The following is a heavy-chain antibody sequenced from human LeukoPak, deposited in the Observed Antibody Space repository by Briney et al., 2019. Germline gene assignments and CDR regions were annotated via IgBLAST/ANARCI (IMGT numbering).Heavy chain of an antibody. J-gene: IGHJ5*02. V-gene: IGHV1-69*13. CDR2: ILPIFGTS. Sequence: GASVKVSCKASGYTFTYRYLHWVRQAPGQGLEWMGGILPIFGTSIYAQQFQGRVTITADESTNTAYMELNRLRSDDTATYYCARAEDQGRYFDWLPGFDPWGQGTLVTVSS. CDR3: ARAEDQGRYFDWLPGFDP. CDR1: GYTFTYRY. D-gene: IGHD3-9*01.